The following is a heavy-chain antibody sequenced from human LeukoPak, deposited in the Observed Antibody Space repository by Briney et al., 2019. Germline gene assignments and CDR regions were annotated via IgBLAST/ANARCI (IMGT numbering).Heavy chain of an antibody. J-gene: IGHJ4*02. D-gene: IGHD1-26*01. CDR1: GYTFTGYY. CDR2: INPNSGGT. CDR3: ARVTRLLGATIDY. Sequence: ASVKVPCKASGYTFTGYYMHWVRQAPGQGLEWMGRINPNSGGTNYAQKFQGRVTMTRDTSISTAYMELSRLRSDDTAVYYCARVTRLLGATIDYWGQGTLVAVSS. V-gene: IGHV1-2*06.